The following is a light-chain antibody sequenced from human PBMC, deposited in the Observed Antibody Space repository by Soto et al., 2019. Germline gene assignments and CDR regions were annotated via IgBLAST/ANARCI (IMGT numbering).Light chain of an antibody. J-gene: IGKJ4*01. V-gene: IGKV3D-15*01. Sequence: EIVMTQSPDTQSVSPGERATLSCRASQSVGSNLAWYQQKPGQAPRLLIYGASTRATGIPARFSGSGSGTEFTLTISSLQSEDSAVYYCQQYNSWVTFGGGTRVEIK. CDR1: QSVGSN. CDR3: QQYNSWVT. CDR2: GAS.